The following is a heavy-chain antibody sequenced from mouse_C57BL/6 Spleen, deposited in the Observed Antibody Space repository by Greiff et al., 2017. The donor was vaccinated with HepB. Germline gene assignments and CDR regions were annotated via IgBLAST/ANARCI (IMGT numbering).Heavy chain of an antibody. V-gene: IGHV5-6*01. CDR1: GFTFSSYG. D-gene: IGHD4-1*02. CDR2: ISSGGSYT. J-gene: IGHJ3*01. Sequence: EVKLVESGGDLVKPGGSLKLSCAASGFTFSSYGMSWVRQTPDKRLEWVATISSGGSYTYYPDSVKGRFTISRDNAKNTLYLQMSSLKSEDTAMYYCARQASTAWLAYWGQGTLVTVSA. CDR3: ARQASTAWLAY.